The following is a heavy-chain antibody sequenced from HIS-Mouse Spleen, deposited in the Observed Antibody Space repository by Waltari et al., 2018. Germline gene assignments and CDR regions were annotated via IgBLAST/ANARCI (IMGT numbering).Heavy chain of an antibody. J-gene: IGHJ4*02. D-gene: IGHD6-6*01. Sequence: QVQLVESGGGVVQPGGSLRLSCSASGFTFSSSGQHWVRQAPGKGLEWVAVIWYDGSNKYYADSVKGRFTISRDNSKNTLYLQMNSLRAEDTAVYYCARYSSSSGVDYWGQGTLVTVSS. CDR2: IWYDGSNK. V-gene: IGHV3-33*01. CDR3: ARYSSSSGVDY. CDR1: GFTFSSSG.